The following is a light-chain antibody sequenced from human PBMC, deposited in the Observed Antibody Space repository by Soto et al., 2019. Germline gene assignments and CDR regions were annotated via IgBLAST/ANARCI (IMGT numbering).Light chain of an antibody. J-gene: IGKJ2*01. CDR2: DAS. CDR1: QSITNW. V-gene: IGKV1-5*01. CDR3: QQYNDSFPHT. Sequence: DIQMTQSPSTMSASVGDRSTITWRASQSITNWLAWYQQKPGKGPKLLIYDASSLESGVPSRFSGSGSGTEFTLTVSSLQLEDFATYDCQQYNDSFPHTFGQGTKVDIK.